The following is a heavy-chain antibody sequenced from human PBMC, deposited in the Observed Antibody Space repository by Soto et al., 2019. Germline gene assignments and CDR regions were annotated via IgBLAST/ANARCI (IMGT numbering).Heavy chain of an antibody. J-gene: IGHJ4*02. D-gene: IGHD2-15*01. Sequence: ASVKVSCKASGGTFSTYAISWVRQAPGQGLEWMGGIIPIFGTTNYAQKFQGRVTITADEVTNTAYMEVSRLRSEDTAVYYCARDQGPDCSGGSCHGGNFEYWGQGTLVTVSS. CDR1: GGTFSTYA. V-gene: IGHV1-69*13. CDR3: ARDQGPDCSGGSCHGGNFEY. CDR2: IIPIFGTT.